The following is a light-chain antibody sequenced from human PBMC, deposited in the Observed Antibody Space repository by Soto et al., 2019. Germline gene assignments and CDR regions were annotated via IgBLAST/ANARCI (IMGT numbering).Light chain of an antibody. CDR2: LGS. J-gene: IGKJ1*01. CDR3: MQALQAPPT. V-gene: IGKV2-28*01. Sequence: DIVMTQSPLSLPVTPGEPASISVRSSRSTLNSNGYNYLDWYVQKQGQSXQLXIYLGSNRASGVPDRFSGSGSGTDFTMRISRVEAEDVGVYHCMQALQAPPTFGQGTKVDIK. CDR1: RSTLNSNGYNY.